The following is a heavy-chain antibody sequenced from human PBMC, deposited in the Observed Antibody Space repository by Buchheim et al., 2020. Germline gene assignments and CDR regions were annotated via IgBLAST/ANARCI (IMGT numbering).Heavy chain of an antibody. D-gene: IGHD3-9*01. CDR3: ARLPYDILTGYENWFDP. Sequence: QVQLQESGPGLVKPSETLSLTCTVSGGSISSYYWSWIRQPPGKGLEWIGYIYYSGSTNYNPSLKSRVTISVDTSKNQFSLKLSSVTAADTAVYYCARLPYDILTGYENWFDPWGQGTL. CDR1: GGSISSYY. CDR2: IYYSGST. V-gene: IGHV4-59*01. J-gene: IGHJ5*02.